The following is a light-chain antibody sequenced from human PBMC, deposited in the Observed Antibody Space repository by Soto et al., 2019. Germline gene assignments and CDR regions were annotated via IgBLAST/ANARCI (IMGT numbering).Light chain of an antibody. J-gene: IGKJ1*01. Sequence: EIVLTQSPGTLSLSPGESVTLSCRASQSVSSGYLAWYQQKPGQAPRLLIYVASSRVTGIPDRFSGSGSWTDFTLTINRLEPEDFAIYYCQQYGNSPWTFGQGTKVEI. CDR2: VAS. CDR3: QQYGNSPWT. V-gene: IGKV3-20*01. CDR1: QSVSSGY.